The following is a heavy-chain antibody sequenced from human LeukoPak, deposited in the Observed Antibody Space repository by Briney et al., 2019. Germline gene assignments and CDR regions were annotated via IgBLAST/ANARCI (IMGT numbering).Heavy chain of an antibody. CDR3: ARDEGHYDH. V-gene: IGHV4-4*07. CDR2: IYIGGST. D-gene: IGHD3-22*01. J-gene: IGHJ4*02. CDR1: GVSISSYY. Sequence: SDTLSLTCIVSGVSISSYYWSWIRQPAGKGLEWIGRIYIGGSTNYNPSLKSRVTMSLDTPKNQFSLKLSSVTAADTAVYYCARDEGHYDHWGQGTLVTVSS.